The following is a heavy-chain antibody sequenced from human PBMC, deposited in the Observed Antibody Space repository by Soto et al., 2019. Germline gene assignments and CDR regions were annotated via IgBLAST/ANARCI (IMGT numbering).Heavy chain of an antibody. CDR2: IIPVFKTA. CDR3: ARGGSGYTWFNEF. J-gene: IGHJ4*02. CDR1: GSLFSSYP. V-gene: IGHV1-69*01. D-gene: IGHD3-22*01. Sequence: QEQLVQSGAEVKKPGSSVKVSCKASGSLFSSYPISWVRQVPGQGLEWIGGIIPVFKTAYYTQRFQGRVTITADESTNTAYMELSILRSENTAIYYCARGGSGYTWFNEFWGQGTLVTVSS.